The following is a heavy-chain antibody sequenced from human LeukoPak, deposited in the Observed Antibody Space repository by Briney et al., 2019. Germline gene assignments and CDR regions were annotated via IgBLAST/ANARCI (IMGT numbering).Heavy chain of an antibody. Sequence: ASVKVSCKASGGTFNSYAISWVRQAPGQGLEWMGGIIPMSDTANYPQKFRGRLTITADIPTSTVYMELSSLRSEDTAVYYCALPIPNYFDYWGQGTLVTVSS. V-gene: IGHV1-69*06. CDR2: IIPMSDTA. J-gene: IGHJ4*02. CDR1: GGTFNSYA. CDR3: ALPIPNYFDY.